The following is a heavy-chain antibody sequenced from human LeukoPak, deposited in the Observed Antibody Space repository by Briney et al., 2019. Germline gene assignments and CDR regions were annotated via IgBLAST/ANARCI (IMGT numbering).Heavy chain of an antibody. D-gene: IGHD3-3*01. J-gene: IGHJ4*02. V-gene: IGHV3-23*01. CDR2: ISGSGAST. CDR3: ARMSGSRLPGY. Sequence: GGSLRLSCLTSGFTLSTNAMSWVRQAPGKGLEWISGISGSGASTYYADSVKGRFTISRDDARNSLYLQMNSLRAEDTAVYYCARMSGSRLPGYWGQGTLVTVSS. CDR1: GFTLSTNA.